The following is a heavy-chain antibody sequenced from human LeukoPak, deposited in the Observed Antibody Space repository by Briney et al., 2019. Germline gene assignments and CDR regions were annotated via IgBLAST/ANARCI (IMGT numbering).Heavy chain of an antibody. CDR3: ARPYASGNTDAFDI. CDR1: GYSFTSYW. Sequence: GESLKISCKSSGYSFTSYWIAWVRQLPGKGLEWMGIIYPSDSDTKYTPSFQGQVTISVDKSLNTAYLHWDSLKASDSAMYYCARPYASGNTDAFDIWGQGTMVTVS. J-gene: IGHJ3*02. D-gene: IGHD3-10*01. V-gene: IGHV5-51*01. CDR2: IYPSDSDT.